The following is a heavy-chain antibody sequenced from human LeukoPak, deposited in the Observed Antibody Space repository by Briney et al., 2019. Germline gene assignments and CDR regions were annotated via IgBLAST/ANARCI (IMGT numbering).Heavy chain of an antibody. Sequence: SETLSLTCAVSGYSISSGYYWGWIRQPPGKGLEWIGSIYHSGSTYYNPSLKSRVTISVDTSKNQFSLKLSSVTAADTAVYYCARLGLGGYMDVWGKGTTVTVSS. CDR3: ARLGLGGYMDV. V-gene: IGHV4-38-2*01. J-gene: IGHJ6*03. D-gene: IGHD3/OR15-3a*01. CDR2: IYHSGST. CDR1: GYSISSGYY.